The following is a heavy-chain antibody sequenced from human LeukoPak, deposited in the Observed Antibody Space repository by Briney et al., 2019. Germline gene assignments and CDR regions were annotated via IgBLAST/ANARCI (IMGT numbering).Heavy chain of an antibody. Sequence: SETLSLTCTVSGGSISSGSYYWSWIRQPAGKGLEWIGRIYTSGSTNYNPSLKSRVTISVDTSKNQFSLKLSSVTAADTAVYYCAREEMATASFDYWGQGTLVTVSS. J-gene: IGHJ4*02. V-gene: IGHV4-61*02. CDR1: GGSISSGSYY. D-gene: IGHD5-24*01. CDR2: IYTSGST. CDR3: AREEMATASFDY.